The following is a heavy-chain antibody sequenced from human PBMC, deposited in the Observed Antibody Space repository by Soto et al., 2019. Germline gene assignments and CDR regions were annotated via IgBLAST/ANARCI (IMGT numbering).Heavy chain of an antibody. D-gene: IGHD6-6*01. CDR3: AKSPDPYSSSNYYYYGMDV. J-gene: IGHJ6*02. V-gene: IGHV1-69*15. Sequence: QVQLVQSGAEVKKPGSSVKVSCKASGGTFSSYAITWVRQAPGQGLEWMGRIIPIFGTTNYAQKFQGRVTITADESTSTAYMDLRSLRSDDTAVYYCAKSPDPYSSSNYYYYGMDVWGQGTTVTVSS. CDR1: GGTFSSYA. CDR2: IIPIFGTT.